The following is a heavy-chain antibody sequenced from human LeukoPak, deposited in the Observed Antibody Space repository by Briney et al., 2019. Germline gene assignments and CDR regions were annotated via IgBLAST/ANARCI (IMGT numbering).Heavy chain of an antibody. CDR3: TRQGVVVPAATARDSYYYYMDV. J-gene: IGHJ6*03. CDR2: INPDGSTT. CDR1: GFTFSNYW. V-gene: IGHV3-74*01. Sequence: PGGSLRLSCAASGFTFSNYWMHWVRQDPGKGLVWVSFINPDGSTTNYADSVKGRFTISRDNAKNALYLQMNSLRAEDTAVYYCTRQGVVVPAATARDSYYYYMDVWGKGTTVTISS. D-gene: IGHD2-2*01.